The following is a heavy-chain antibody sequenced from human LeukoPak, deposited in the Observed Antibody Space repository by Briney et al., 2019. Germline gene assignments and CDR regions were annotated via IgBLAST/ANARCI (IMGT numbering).Heavy chain of an antibody. Sequence: ASVKVSCKASGGTFSSYAISWVRQAPGQGLEWMGGIIPIFGTANYAQKFQGRVTITADESTSTAYMELSSLRSEDTAVYYCARARYYYDSSGYYKPGYYFDYWGQGTLVTVSS. V-gene: IGHV1-69*13. D-gene: IGHD3-22*01. CDR3: ARARYYYDSSGYYKPGYYFDY. CDR1: GGTFSSYA. J-gene: IGHJ4*02. CDR2: IIPIFGTA.